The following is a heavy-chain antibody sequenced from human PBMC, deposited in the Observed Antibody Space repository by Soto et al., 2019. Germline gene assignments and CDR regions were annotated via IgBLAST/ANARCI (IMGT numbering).Heavy chain of an antibody. D-gene: IGHD3-22*01. V-gene: IGHV3-9*01. J-gene: IGHJ6*03. CDR2: ISWNGGSK. Sequence: GVSLRLSCAASGFTFGDYAMHWVRQAPGKGLEWVSGISWNGGSKDYADSVKGRFTISRDNAKNSLYLQMNSLRAEDTALYYCAKEARGYTQYYYYYYMDVWGKGTTVTVSS. CDR1: GFTFGDYA. CDR3: AKEARGYTQYYYYYYMDV.